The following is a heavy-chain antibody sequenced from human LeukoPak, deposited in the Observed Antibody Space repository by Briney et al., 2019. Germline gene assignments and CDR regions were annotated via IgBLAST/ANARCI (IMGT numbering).Heavy chain of an antibody. D-gene: IGHD3-16*02. V-gene: IGHV4-38-2*02. CDR2: IYHSGST. J-gene: IGHJ4*02. CDR1: GYSISSGYY. CDR3: ARDSYYDYVWGSYRRNYFDY. Sequence: PSETLSLTCTVSGYSISSGYYWGWIRQPPGKGLEWIGSIYHSGSTYYNPSLKSRVTISVDTSKNQFSLKLSSVTAADTAVYYCARDSYYDYVWGSYRRNYFDYWGQGTLVTVSS.